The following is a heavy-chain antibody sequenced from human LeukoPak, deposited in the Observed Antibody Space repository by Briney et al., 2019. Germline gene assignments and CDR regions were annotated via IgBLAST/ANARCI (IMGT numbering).Heavy chain of an antibody. CDR2: FDPEDGET. CDR3: ATDSPIVVVPAANLAFDI. J-gene: IGHJ3*02. CDR1: GYTLTELS. D-gene: IGHD2-2*01. Sequence: ASVKVSCKVSGYTLTELSMHWVRQAPGKGLEWMGGFDPEDGETIYAQKFQGRVTMTGDTSTDTAYMELSSLRSEDTAVYYCATDSPIVVVPAANLAFDIWGQGTMVTVSS. V-gene: IGHV1-24*01.